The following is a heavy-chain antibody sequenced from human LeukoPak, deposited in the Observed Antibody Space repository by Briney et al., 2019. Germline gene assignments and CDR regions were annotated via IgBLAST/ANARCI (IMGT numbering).Heavy chain of an antibody. CDR2: INPSGGST. Sequence: ASVKVSCKASGYTFTSYYMHWVRQAPGQGLEWMGIINPSGGSTSYAQKFQGRVTMTRDTSTSTVYMELSSLRSEGTAVYYCARGTSPQRTEPDTLMVYAPDYWGQGTLVTVSS. CDR1: GYTFTSYY. J-gene: IGHJ4*02. D-gene: IGHD2-8*01. V-gene: IGHV1-46*01. CDR3: ARGTSPQRTEPDTLMVYAPDY.